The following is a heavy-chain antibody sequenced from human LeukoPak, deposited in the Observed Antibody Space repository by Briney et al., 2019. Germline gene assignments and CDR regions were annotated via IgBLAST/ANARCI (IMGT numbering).Heavy chain of an antibody. CDR3: AKDDLYYDILTGYSAFDH. CDR2: ISGSGGST. J-gene: IGHJ4*02. Sequence: QPGGSLRLSYAVSGFTFSSYAMSWVRQAPGKGLEWVSSISGSGGSTYYADSVKGRFTISRDNSKNTLYLQMNSLRAEDTALYYCAKDDLYYDILTGYSAFDHWGQGTLVTVSS. D-gene: IGHD3-9*01. CDR1: GFTFSSYA. V-gene: IGHV3-23*01.